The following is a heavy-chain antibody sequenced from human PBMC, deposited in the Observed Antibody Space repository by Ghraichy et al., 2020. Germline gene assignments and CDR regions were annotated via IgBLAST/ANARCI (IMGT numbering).Heavy chain of an antibody. J-gene: IGHJ6*02. CDR3: ARDVTTVTTEGYYYYGMDV. V-gene: IGHV4-61*01. CDR2: IYYSGST. Sequence: SETLSLTCTVSGGSVSSGSYYWSWIRQPPGKGLEWIGYIYYSGSTNYNPSLKSRVTISVDTSKNQFSLKLSSVTAADTAVYYCARDVTTVTTEGYYYYGMDVWGQGTTVTVSS. CDR1: GGSVSSGSYY. D-gene: IGHD4-11*01.